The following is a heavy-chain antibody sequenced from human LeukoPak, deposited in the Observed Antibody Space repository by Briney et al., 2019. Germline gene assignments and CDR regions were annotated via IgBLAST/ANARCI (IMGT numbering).Heavy chain of an antibody. CDR1: GYTFTNYD. J-gene: IGHJ4*02. CDR2: MSSNSGNT. V-gene: IGHV1-8*01. Sequence: ASVTVSCKASGYTFTNYDINWVRQATGQGLEWMGWMSSNSGNTGYAQKFQGRVTMTRDTSINTAYMELNSLRSEDTAVYFCASNPPRTGDFNYWGQGALVTVSS. CDR3: ASNPPRTGDFNY. D-gene: IGHD7-27*01.